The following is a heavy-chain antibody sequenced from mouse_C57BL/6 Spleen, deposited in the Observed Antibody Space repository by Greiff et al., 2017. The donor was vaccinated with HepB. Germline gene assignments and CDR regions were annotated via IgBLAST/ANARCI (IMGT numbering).Heavy chain of an antibody. Sequence: QVQLKESGAELVRPGTSVKVSCKASGYAFTNYLIEWVKQRPGQGLEWIGVINPGSGGTNYNEKFKGKATLTADKSSSTAYMQLSSLTSEDSAVYFCARRTAQTGAMDYWGQGTSVTVSS. D-gene: IGHD3-2*02. J-gene: IGHJ4*01. CDR3: ARRTAQTGAMDY. CDR2: INPGSGGT. CDR1: GYAFTNYL. V-gene: IGHV1-54*01.